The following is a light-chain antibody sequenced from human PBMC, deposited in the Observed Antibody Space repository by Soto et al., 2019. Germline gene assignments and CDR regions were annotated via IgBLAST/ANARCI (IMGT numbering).Light chain of an antibody. J-gene: IGLJ2*01. V-gene: IGLV2-14*03. CDR3: SSFTGSSTL. CDR2: DVN. Sequence: QSALTQPASVSGSPGQSITISCTGTSSDVGGYNYVSWYQQHPDKAPKLMIYDVNNRPSGVSNRFSGSKSGHTASLTISGLQAEDEADYYCSSFTGSSTLFGGGTQLTVL. CDR1: SSDVGGYNY.